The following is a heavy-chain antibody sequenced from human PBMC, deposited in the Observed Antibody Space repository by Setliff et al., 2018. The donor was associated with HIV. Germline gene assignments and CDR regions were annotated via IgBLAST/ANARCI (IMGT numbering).Heavy chain of an antibody. J-gene: IGHJ4*02. CDR3: ARALLIYYDSSGYYTN. V-gene: IGHV4-39*07. CDR2: IYYSTGST. D-gene: IGHD3-22*01. CDR1: GGTISSSDYY. Sequence: SETLSLTCTVSGGTISSSDYYWGWIRQPPGKGLEWIGSIYYSTGSTNYNPSLKSRVTISVDTSKNQFSLKLSSVTAADTAVYYCARALLIYYDSSGYYTNWGQGTLVTVSS.